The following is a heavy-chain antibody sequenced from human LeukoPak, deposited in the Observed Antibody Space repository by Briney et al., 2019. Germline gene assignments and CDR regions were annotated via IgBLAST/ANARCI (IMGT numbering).Heavy chain of an antibody. V-gene: IGHV3-9*01. Sequence: GGSLRLSCAASGFTFDDYAMHWVRQAPGKGLEWVSGISWNSGSICYADSVKGRFTISRDNAKNSLYLQMNSLRAEDTALYYWAKDGPIGGYCRGGSCYGAGLDYWGQGTLVTVSS. J-gene: IGHJ4*02. CDR2: ISWNSGSI. D-gene: IGHD2-15*01. CDR1: GFTFDDYA. CDR3: AKDGPIGGYCRGGSCYGAGLDY.